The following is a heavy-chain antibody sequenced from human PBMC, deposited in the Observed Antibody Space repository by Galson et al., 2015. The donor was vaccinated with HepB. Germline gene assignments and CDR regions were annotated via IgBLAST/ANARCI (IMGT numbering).Heavy chain of an antibody. CDR1: GGTFNKNS. CDR3: AVSVVVVENYYGMDV. J-gene: IGHJ6*02. D-gene: IGHD2-15*01. V-gene: IGHV1-69*13. CDR2: IIPIFGTA. Sequence: QSGAEVKKPGASVKVSCKASGGTFNKNSFSWVRQAPGQGLEWMGGIIPIFGTANYAQKFQGRVKITADESTTTAYMEVHRLRSEDTAVYYCAVSVVVVENYYGMDVWGLGTTVIVSS.